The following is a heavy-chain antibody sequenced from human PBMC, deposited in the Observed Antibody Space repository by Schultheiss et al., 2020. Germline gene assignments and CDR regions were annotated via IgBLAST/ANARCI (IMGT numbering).Heavy chain of an antibody. CDR3: ARESGYYDSTGYKAYYYYGMDV. CDR1: GFTFSSYG. Sequence: GGSLRLSCAASGFTFSSYGMHWVRQAPGKGLEWVAVIWYDGSNKYYADSVKGRFTISRDNAKNTLYLQMTGLRVEDTAVYYCARESGYYDSTGYKAYYYYGMDVWGQGTTVTVSS. V-gene: IGHV3-33*01. J-gene: IGHJ6*02. D-gene: IGHD3-22*01. CDR2: IWYDGSNK.